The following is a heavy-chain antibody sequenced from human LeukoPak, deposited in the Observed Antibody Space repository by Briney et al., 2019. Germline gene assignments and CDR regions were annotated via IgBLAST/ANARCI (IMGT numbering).Heavy chain of an antibody. D-gene: IGHD5-24*01. V-gene: IGHV3-66*02. Sequence: GGSPRLSCAASGFTVSSNYMSWVRQAPGKGLGWVSVIYSGGSTYYADSVKGRFTISRDNSKNTLYLQMNSLRAEDTAVYYCARPRDGYDDAFDIWGQGTMVTVSS. J-gene: IGHJ3*02. CDR2: IYSGGST. CDR3: ARPRDGYDDAFDI. CDR1: GFTVSSNY.